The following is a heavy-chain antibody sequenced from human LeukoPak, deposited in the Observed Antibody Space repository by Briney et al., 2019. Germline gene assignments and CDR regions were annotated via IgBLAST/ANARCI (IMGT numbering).Heavy chain of an antibody. V-gene: IGHV1-18*01. CDR3: ARDLIAARPGWFDP. CDR2: ISAYDGNT. CDR1: GYTFTTYG. J-gene: IGHJ5*02. Sequence: GASVKVSCKASGYTFTTYGINRVRQAPGQGLEWMGWISAYDGNTNYAQNLQGRVTLTTDTSASTAYMELRSLRSDDTAVYYCARDLIAARPGWFDPWGQGTLVIVSS. D-gene: IGHD6-6*01.